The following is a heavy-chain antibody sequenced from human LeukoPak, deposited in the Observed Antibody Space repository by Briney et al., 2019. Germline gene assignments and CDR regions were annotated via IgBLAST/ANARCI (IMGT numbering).Heavy chain of an antibody. CDR1: GFTFSTYA. J-gene: IGHJ1*01. CDR3: ARTGLWELLGQGASNRYFQH. CDR2: INHSGST. D-gene: IGHD1-26*01. V-gene: IGHV4-34*01. Sequence: PGGSLRLSCAASGFTFSTYAMTWVRQAPGKGLEWIGEINHSGSTNYNPSLKSRVTISVDTSKNQFSLKLSSVTAADTAVYYCARTGLWELLGQGASNRYFQHWGQGTLVTVSS.